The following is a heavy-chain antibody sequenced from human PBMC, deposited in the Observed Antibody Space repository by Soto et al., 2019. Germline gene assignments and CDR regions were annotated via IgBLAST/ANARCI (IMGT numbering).Heavy chain of an antibody. CDR1: GYSRISYW. J-gene: IGHJ6*02. D-gene: IGHD5-12*01. CDR3: ARQRYSGYDFYYYYGMDV. V-gene: IGHV5-51*01. CDR2: IYPGDSDT. Sequence: VQFLKICCKGSGYSRISYWIGRVLQKPGKGLEWMGIIYPGDSDTRYSPSFQGQVTISADKSISTGYLQWSSLKASDTAMYYCARQRYSGYDFYYYYGMDVWGQGTTVTVSS.